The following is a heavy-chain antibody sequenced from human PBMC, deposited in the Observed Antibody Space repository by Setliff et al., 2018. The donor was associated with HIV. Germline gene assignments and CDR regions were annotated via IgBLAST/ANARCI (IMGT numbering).Heavy chain of an antibody. J-gene: IGHJ5*02. CDR3: ASSGSGSYINWFGP. Sequence: GGSLRLSCAASGFTFDDYGMSWVRQAPGKGLEWVSGINWNGGSTGYADSVKGRFTISRDNAKNSLYLQMNSLRAEDTAVYYCASSGSGSYINWFGPWGQGTLVTVSS. CDR1: GFTFDDYG. V-gene: IGHV3-20*04. D-gene: IGHD3-10*01. CDR2: INWNGGST.